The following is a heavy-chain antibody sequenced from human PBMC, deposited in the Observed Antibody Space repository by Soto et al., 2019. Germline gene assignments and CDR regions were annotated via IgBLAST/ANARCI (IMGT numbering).Heavy chain of an antibody. CDR1: GGSFSGYY. V-gene: IGHV4-34*01. J-gene: IGHJ6*02. CDR3: ARGLGGSYSWYYYYGMDV. CDR2: INHSGST. D-gene: IGHD1-26*01. Sequence: KPSETLSLTCAVYGGSFSGYYWSWIRQPPGKGLEWIGEINHSGSTNYNPSLKSRVTISVDTSKNQFSLKLSSVTAADTAVYYCARGLGGSYSWYYYYGMDVWGQGTTVTGS.